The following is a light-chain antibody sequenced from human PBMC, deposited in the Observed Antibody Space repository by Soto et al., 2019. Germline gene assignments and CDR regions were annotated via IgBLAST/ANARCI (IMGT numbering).Light chain of an antibody. CDR2: GAS. CDR3: QQYGTSPPT. CDR1: QSVSSSD. V-gene: IGKV3-20*01. Sequence: EVVLTQSPGTLSLSPGERATLSCRASQSVSSSDLAWYQQKPGQAPRLLISGASSRATGIPDRFSGSGSGTDFTLTISRREPEDFAVFYWQQYGTSPPTFGQGTKVEI. J-gene: IGKJ1*01.